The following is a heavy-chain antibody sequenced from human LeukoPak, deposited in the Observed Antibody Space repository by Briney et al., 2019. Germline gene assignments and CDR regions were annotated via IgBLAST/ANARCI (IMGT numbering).Heavy chain of an antibody. D-gene: IGHD3-10*01. Sequence: SETLSLTCTVSGGSISSSSYYWGWIRQPPGKGLEWIGSIYYSGSTYYNPSLKSRVTISVDTSKNQFSLKLSSVTAADTAVYYCASGLWFGESYYYGMDVWGQGTTVTVSS. J-gene: IGHJ6*02. CDR2: IYYSGST. V-gene: IGHV4-39*01. CDR3: ASGLWFGESYYYGMDV. CDR1: GGSISSSSYY.